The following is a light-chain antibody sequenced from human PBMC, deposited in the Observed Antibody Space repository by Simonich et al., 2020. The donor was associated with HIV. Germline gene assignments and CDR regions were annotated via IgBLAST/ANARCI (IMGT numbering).Light chain of an antibody. CDR1: QGISRY. V-gene: IGKV1-17*03. Sequence: DIQMTQSPSAMSASVRDRVTITCRASQGISRYVAWLQQRPGKVPKRLIFSASNLQSWVPSTFSGSGSGTDFILTISSLQPEDFATYYCQQSYSTPFTFGPGTKMDIK. CDR3: QQSYSTPFT. J-gene: IGKJ3*01. CDR2: SAS.